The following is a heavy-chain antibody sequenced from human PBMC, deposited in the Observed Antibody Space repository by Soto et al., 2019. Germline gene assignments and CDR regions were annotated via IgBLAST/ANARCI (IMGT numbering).Heavy chain of an antibody. CDR1: GYTVTSYG. Sequence: ASVKVSCKASGYTVTSYGISWVRQAPGQGLEWMGWISAYNGNTNYAQKLQGRVTMTTDTSTSTAYMELRSLRSDDTAVYYCARDPALNTYYYDSSGYHGLYYYGMDVWGQGTTVTVSS. D-gene: IGHD3-22*01. V-gene: IGHV1-18*01. J-gene: IGHJ6*02. CDR3: ARDPALNTYYYDSSGYHGLYYYGMDV. CDR2: ISAYNGNT.